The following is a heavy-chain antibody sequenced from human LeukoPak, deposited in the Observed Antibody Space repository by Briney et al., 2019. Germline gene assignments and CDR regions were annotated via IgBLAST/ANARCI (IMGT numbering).Heavy chain of an antibody. V-gene: IGHV1-69*04. CDR3: ARRRDTNYYGSGSYNY. D-gene: IGHD3-10*01. CDR1: GGTFSSYA. Sequence: ASVKVPCKASGGTFSSYAISWVRQAPGQGLEWMGRIIPILGIANYAQKFQGRVTITADKSTSTAYMELSSLRSEDTAVYYCARRRDTNYYGSGSYNYWGQGTLVTVSS. J-gene: IGHJ4*02. CDR2: IIPILGIA.